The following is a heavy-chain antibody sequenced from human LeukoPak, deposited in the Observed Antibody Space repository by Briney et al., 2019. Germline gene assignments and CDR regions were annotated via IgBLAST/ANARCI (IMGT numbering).Heavy chain of an antibody. CDR3: ARALEGYDRLGNYYYYGMDV. V-gene: IGHV1-69*05. D-gene: IGHD5-12*01. Sequence: ASVKVSCKASGGTFSSYAISWVRQAPGQGLEWMGGIIPIFGTANYAQKFQGRVTITTDESTSTAYMELSSLRSEDTAVYYCARALEGYDRLGNYYYYGMDVWGQGTTVTVSS. J-gene: IGHJ6*02. CDR2: IIPIFGTA. CDR1: GGTFSSYA.